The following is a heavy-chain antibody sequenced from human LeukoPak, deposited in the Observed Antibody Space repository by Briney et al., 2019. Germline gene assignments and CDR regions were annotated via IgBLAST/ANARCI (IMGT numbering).Heavy chain of an antibody. J-gene: IGHJ6*03. Sequence: ASVTVSFKASGYTFTDYYMHWVRQAPGQGLEWMGWMNPNSGNTGYAQKFQGRVTITRNTSISTAYMELSSLRSEDTAVYYCARVPSGQTHEYYYYMDVWGKGTTVTVSS. V-gene: IGHV1-8*03. D-gene: IGHD3-3*01. CDR2: MNPNSGNT. CDR3: ARVPSGQTHEYYYYMDV. CDR1: GYTFTDYY.